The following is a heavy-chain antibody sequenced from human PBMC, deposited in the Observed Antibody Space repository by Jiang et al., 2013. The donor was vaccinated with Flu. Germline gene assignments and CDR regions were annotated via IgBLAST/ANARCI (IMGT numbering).Heavy chain of an antibody. V-gene: IGHV4-59*08. Sequence: PGLVKPSETLSLTCTVSGGSISSYYWSWIRQPPGKGLEWIGYIYYSGSTNYNPSLKSRVTISVDTSKNQFSLKLSSVTAADTAVYYCARGSFLVPAHFDYWGQGTLVTVSS. CDR2: IYYSGST. CDR1: GGSISSYY. D-gene: IGHD2-2*01. J-gene: IGHJ4*02. CDR3: ARGSFLVPAHFDY.